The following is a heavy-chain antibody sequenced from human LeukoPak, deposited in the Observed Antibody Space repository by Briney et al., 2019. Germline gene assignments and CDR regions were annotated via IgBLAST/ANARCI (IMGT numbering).Heavy chain of an antibody. D-gene: IGHD3-3*01. Sequence: GGSLRLSCAASGFTFSSYAMSWVRQAPGKGLEWVSAISGSGGSTYYADSVKGRLTISRDNSKNTLYLQMNSLRAEDTAVYYCARGGFLEWQGPDAFDIWGQGTMVTVSS. V-gene: IGHV3-23*01. CDR1: GFTFSSYA. CDR2: ISGSGGST. J-gene: IGHJ3*02. CDR3: ARGGFLEWQGPDAFDI.